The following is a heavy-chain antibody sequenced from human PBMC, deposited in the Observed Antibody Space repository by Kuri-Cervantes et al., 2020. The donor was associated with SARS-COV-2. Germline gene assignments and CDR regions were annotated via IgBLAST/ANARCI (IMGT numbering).Heavy chain of an antibody. V-gene: IGHV3-30-3*01. Sequence: GGSLRLSCAASGFTFSTYTMHWVRQAPGKGLEWVAVTTDDGTNKYYADSVKGRLTISRDNSKNTLYLQMNSLRTEDTAVYYCARGFELLRDFDLWGRGTLVTVSS. J-gene: IGHJ2*01. CDR3: ARGFELLRDFDL. CDR1: GFTFSTYT. CDR2: TTDDGTNK. D-gene: IGHD1-7*01.